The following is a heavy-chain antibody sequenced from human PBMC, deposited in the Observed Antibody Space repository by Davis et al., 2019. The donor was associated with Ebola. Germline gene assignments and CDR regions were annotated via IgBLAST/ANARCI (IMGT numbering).Heavy chain of an antibody. CDR1: GFTFSSYA. Sequence: GESLKISCAASGFTFSSYAMSWVRQAPGKGLEWVSAISGSGGSTYYADSVKGRFTISRDNAKNSLYLQMNSLRAEDTAVYYCARADFDYWGQGTLVTVSS. V-gene: IGHV3-23*01. CDR2: ISGSGGST. J-gene: IGHJ4*02. CDR3: ARADFDY.